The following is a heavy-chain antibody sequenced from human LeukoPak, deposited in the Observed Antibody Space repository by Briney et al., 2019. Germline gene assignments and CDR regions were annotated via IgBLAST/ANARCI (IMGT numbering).Heavy chain of an antibody. V-gene: IGHV3-30*04. CDR1: GFIFGSYA. J-gene: IGHJ4*02. CDR2: ISYDGSDK. Sequence: GGSLRLSCAASGFIFGSYAMHWVRQAPGKGLEWVALISYDGSDKYYADSVKGRFTISRDSSKNTLYLQMNNLRIEDTAIYYCAKDYYDSSAYYSPFDYWGQGTLVTVSS. D-gene: IGHD3-22*01. CDR3: AKDYYDSSAYYSPFDY.